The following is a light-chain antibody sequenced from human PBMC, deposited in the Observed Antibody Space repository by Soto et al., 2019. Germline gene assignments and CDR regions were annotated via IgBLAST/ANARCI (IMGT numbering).Light chain of an antibody. CDR3: QQRSDWPWT. V-gene: IGKV3-11*01. J-gene: IGKJ1*01. CDR2: EAS. CDR1: QRVSSY. Sequence: EIVLTQSPATLSLSPGERATLSCRASQRVSSYLAWYQQKPGQAPRLLMYEASNRATGIPARFSGGGSGTDFTLTISSLEPEDFAAYYCQQRSDWPWTFGQGTKVEIK.